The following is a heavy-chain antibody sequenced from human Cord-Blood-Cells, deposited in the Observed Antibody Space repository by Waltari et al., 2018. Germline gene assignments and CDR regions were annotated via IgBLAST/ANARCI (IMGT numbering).Heavy chain of an antibody. CDR1: GLTFSSYA. V-gene: IGHV3-64*01. Sequence: EVQLVAPGGGLVQPGGYLRLSCAASGLTFSSYAMTWVRQAPGKGMEYVSAISSNGGSTYYANSVNGRFTISRDNSKNTLYLQMGSLRAEDMAVYYCARGDGCFDYWGQGTLVTVSS. J-gene: IGHJ4*02. D-gene: IGHD2-8*01. CDR3: ARGDGCFDY. CDR2: ISSNGGST.